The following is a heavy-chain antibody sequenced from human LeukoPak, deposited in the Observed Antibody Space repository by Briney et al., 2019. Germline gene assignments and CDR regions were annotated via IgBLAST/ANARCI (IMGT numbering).Heavy chain of an antibody. Sequence: SETLSLTCTVSGGSISSYYWSWIRQPPGKGLEWIGEINHSGSTNYNPSLKSRVTISVDTSKNQFSLKLSSVTAADTAVYYCARGRGYSYGPPGYWGQGTLVTVSS. J-gene: IGHJ4*02. V-gene: IGHV4-34*01. CDR1: GGSISSYY. CDR3: ARGRGYSYGPPGY. D-gene: IGHD5-18*01. CDR2: INHSGST.